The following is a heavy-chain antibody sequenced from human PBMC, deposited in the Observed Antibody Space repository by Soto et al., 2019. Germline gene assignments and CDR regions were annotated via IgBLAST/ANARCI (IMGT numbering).Heavy chain of an antibody. Sequence: SETRSLTCTVSGGSIGSFCWSWIRQPPGKGLECIGYVYYSGSTNYYSPLESRVTISLDTSKNQFSLKLSSVTAADTAVYYCAGDFNREYQLTRGSYGMEVWGQGTTVTVPS. CDR1: GGSIGSFC. CDR2: VYYSGST. CDR3: AGDFNREYQLTRGSYGMEV. V-gene: IGHV4-59*12. D-gene: IGHD2-2*01. J-gene: IGHJ6*02.